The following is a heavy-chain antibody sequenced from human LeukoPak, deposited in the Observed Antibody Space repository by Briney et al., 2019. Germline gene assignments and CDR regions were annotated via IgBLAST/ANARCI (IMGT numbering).Heavy chain of an antibody. CDR1: GFTFSSYA. Sequence: GGSLRLSCAASGFTFSSYAMHWVRQAPGKGLEWVAVISYDGSNKYYADSVKGRFTISRDNSKNTLYLQTNSLRPEDTAVYYCAREDIYGDYVPFDYWGQGTLVTVPS. CDR3: AREDIYGDYVPFDY. J-gene: IGHJ4*02. CDR2: ISYDGSNK. D-gene: IGHD4-17*01. V-gene: IGHV3-30-3*01.